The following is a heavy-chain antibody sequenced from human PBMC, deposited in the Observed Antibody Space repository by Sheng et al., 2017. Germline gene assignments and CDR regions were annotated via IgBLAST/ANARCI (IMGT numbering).Heavy chain of an antibody. V-gene: IGHV4-34*01. J-gene: IGHJ5*02. Sequence: QVQLQQWGAGLLKPSETLSLTCAVYGGSFSGYYWSWIRQPPGKGLEWIGEINHSGSTNYNPSLKSRVTISVDTSKNQFSLKLSSVTAADTAVYYCARAGDIVVVPAAKTFDPWAGEPSVTVSS. CDR3: ARAGDIVVVPAAKTFDP. CDR2: INHSGST. CDR1: GGSFSGYY. D-gene: IGHD2-2*01.